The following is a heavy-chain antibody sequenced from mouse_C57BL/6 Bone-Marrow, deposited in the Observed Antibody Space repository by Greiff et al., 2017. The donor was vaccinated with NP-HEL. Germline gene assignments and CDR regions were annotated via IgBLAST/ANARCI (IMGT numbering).Heavy chain of an antibody. CDR3: TTSHYGSPYWYFDV. V-gene: IGHV14-4*01. Sequence: VQLKQSGAELVRPGASVKLSCTASGFNIKDDYMHWVKQRPEQGLEWIGWIDPENGDTEYASKFQGKATITADTSSNTAYLQLSSLTSEDTAVYYCTTSHYGSPYWYFDVWGTGTTVTVSS. D-gene: IGHD1-1*01. CDR1: GFNIKDDY. J-gene: IGHJ1*03. CDR2: IDPENGDT.